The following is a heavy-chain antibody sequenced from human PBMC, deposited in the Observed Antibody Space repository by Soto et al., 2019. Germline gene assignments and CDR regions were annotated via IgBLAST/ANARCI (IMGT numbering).Heavy chain of an antibody. CDR1: GLTLSDHH. J-gene: IGHJ4*02. CDR2: SRNKAKGDTP. V-gene: IGHV3-72*01. CDR3: AKDRPRRTSGYFFDY. Sequence: GGSLRLSCAASGLTLSDHHIDWVRQAPGKGLEWVGRSRNKAKGDTPEYAASVKDRFTISRDDLRNSLYLQMNSLKAEDTAVYYCAKDRPRRTSGYFFDYWGQGTPVTVSS. D-gene: IGHD1-1*01.